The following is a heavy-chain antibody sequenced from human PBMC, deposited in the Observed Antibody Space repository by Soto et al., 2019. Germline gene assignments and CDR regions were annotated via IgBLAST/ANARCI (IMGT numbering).Heavy chain of an antibody. D-gene: IGHD6-13*01. CDR1: GYTFTSYD. CDR2: MNPNSGNT. CDR3: ARERAAAGFDY. Sequence: QVQLVQSGAEVKKPGASVKVSCKASGYTFTSYDINWVRQATGQGLEWMGWMNPNSGNTGYAQEFQGGVTMTRNTSISTAYMDLSSLRSDDTAVYYCARERAAAGFDYWGEGTLVTVSS. V-gene: IGHV1-8*01. J-gene: IGHJ4*02.